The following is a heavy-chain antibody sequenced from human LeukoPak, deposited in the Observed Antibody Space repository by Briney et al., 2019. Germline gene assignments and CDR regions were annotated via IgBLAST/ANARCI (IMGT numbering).Heavy chain of an antibody. CDR1: GGSISSGGYY. D-gene: IGHD3-22*01. Sequence: SETLSLTCTVSGGSISSGGYYWSWIRQHPGKGLGWIWYIYHSGSTYYNPSLKSRVTISVDRSKNQFSLRLSSVTAADTAVYYCARVVVVIGRGYGYYFDYWGQGTLVTVSS. V-gene: IGHV4-30-2*01. J-gene: IGHJ4*02. CDR2: IYHSGST. CDR3: ARVVVVIGRGYGYYFDY.